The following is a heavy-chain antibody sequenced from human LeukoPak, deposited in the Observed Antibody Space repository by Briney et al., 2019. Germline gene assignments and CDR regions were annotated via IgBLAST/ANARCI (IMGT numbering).Heavy chain of an antibody. Sequence: GGSLRLSCAASGFTFSSYSMNWVRQAPGKGLEWVSSISSSSSYIYYADSVKGRFTISRDNAKNSLYLQMNSLRAEDTAVYYCAKGEYSYGPPMSLSDYWGQGTLVTVSS. D-gene: IGHD5-18*01. CDR3: AKGEYSYGPPMSLSDY. V-gene: IGHV3-21*01. CDR2: ISSSSSYI. J-gene: IGHJ4*02. CDR1: GFTFSSYS.